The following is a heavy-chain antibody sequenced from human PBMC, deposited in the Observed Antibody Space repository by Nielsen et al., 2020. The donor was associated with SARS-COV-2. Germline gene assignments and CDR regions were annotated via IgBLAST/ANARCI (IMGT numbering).Heavy chain of an antibody. CDR2: IVVGSGNT. J-gene: IGHJ6*02. D-gene: IGHD3-22*01. Sequence: SVKVPCKASGFTFTSSSVQWVRQARGQRLEGIGWIVVGSGNTNHAQKFQERVTITRDMSTSTAYMELSSLRSEDTAVYYCAAVRSYYDSSGYYGYYYGMDVWGQGTTVTVSS. CDR1: GFTFTSSS. CDR3: AAVRSYYDSSGYYGYYYGMDV. V-gene: IGHV1-58*01.